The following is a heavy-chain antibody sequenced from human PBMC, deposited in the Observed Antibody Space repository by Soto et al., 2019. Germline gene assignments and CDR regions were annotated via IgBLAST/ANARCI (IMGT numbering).Heavy chain of an antibody. D-gene: IGHD5-18*01. CDR3: ARDSVDTAMIRGSYKYYYHGMDV. V-gene: IGHV3-53*01. CDR1: GFRVSINY. Sequence: EERLVESGGGLIQPGGSLRLSCEASGFRVSINYVTWVRQAPGKGLEWVSVFYNGLFTYYADSVKGRFTIYTDNSKNTVYLQMNSLRAEDTAVYYCARDSVDTAMIRGSYKYYYHGMDVWGQGTTVTVSS. J-gene: IGHJ6*02. CDR2: FYNGLFT.